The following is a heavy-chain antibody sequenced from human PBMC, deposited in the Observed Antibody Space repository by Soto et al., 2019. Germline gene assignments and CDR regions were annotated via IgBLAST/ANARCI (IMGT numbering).Heavy chain of an antibody. CDR1: GFTSSDHD. CDR3: SGTGYAPGLEV. D-gene: IGHD1-1*01. CDR2: TRDKGNNYIT. J-gene: IGHJ6*02. Sequence: EVQLVESGGGLVQPGVSLRLSCAVSGFTSSDHDMNWVRQAPGKWLEWVGHTRDKGNNYITNDAASVKGRFTISRDDSKNSLYLPMNSLNTEDTAVYYCSGTGYAPGLEVWGQGTTVTVSS. V-gene: IGHV3-72*01.